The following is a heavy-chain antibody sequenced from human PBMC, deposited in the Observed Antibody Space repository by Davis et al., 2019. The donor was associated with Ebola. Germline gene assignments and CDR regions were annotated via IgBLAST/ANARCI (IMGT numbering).Heavy chain of an antibody. J-gene: IGHJ2*01. D-gene: IGHD6-6*01. Sequence: SVQVSCKASGGTFSSYAIRWVRQAPGQGLEWMGGIIPILGIANYAQKFQGRVTITADESTSTAYMELSSLRSEDTAVYYCASGLVRGESYWYFDLWGRGTLVTVSS. V-gene: IGHV1-69*10. CDR1: GGTFSSYA. CDR2: IIPILGIA. CDR3: ASGLVRGESYWYFDL.